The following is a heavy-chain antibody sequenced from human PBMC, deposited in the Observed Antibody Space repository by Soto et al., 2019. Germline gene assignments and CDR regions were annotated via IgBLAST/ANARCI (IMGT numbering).Heavy chain of an antibody. CDR2: IIPIFGTA. CDR1: GGTFSSYA. Sequence: SSVKVSCKASGGTFSSYAISWLRLTPGQGLEWMGGIIPIFGTANYAQKFQGRVTITADESTSTAYMELSSLRSEDTAVYYCARAEDYGGTNWFDPWGQGTLVTVSS. CDR3: ARAEDYGGTNWFDP. D-gene: IGHD4-17*01. V-gene: IGHV1-69*01. J-gene: IGHJ5*02.